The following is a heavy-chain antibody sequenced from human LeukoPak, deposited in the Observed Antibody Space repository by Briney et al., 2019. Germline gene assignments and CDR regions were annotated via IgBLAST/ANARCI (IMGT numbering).Heavy chain of an antibody. CDR3: ARVWDIYYYYMDV. V-gene: IGHV3-74*01. Sequence: GGSLRLSCAASGFTFSSYWMHWVRQAPGKGLVWVSRINSDGSSTSYADSVKGRFTISRDNAKNTLYLQMNSLRAEDTAVYYCARVWDIYYYYMDVWGKGTTVTVSS. D-gene: IGHD2-15*01. J-gene: IGHJ6*03. CDR1: GFTFSSYW. CDR2: INSDGSST.